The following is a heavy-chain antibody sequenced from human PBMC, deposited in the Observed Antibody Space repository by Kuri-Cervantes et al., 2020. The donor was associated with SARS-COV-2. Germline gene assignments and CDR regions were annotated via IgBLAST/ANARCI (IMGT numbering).Heavy chain of an antibody. CDR2: ITGSGGST. CDR1: GFTFCTFA. CDR3: AKTEEGQGFCSGDYYYYHYGMDV. V-gene: IGHV3-23*01. Sequence: GESLKISCVVSGFTFCTFAMNWVRQAPGKGLEWVSSITGSGGSTYLAASVRGRFTISRDNSKNTLYRQMNSLRAEDTAVYFCAKTEEGQGFCSGDYYYYHYGMDVWGQGTTVTVSS. J-gene: IGHJ6*02. D-gene: IGHD3-3*01.